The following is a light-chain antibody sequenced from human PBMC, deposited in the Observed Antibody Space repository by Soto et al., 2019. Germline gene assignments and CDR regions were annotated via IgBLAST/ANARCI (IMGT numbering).Light chain of an antibody. CDR3: QQYNSYPWT. J-gene: IGKJ1*01. CDR2: DAS. CDR1: QSVTSY. Sequence: DIELTQSPATLSLSPGERATLSCRASQSVTSYLAWHQQKPGQAPRLLIYDASNRATGIPARFSGSGSGTDFTLTITSLEPEDFAVYYCQQYNSYPWTSGQGTKVDIK. V-gene: IGKV3-11*01.